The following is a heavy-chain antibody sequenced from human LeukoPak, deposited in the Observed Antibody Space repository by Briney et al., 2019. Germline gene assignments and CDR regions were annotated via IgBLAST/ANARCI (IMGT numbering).Heavy chain of an antibody. CDR2: IYYSGST. CDR1: GGSISSYY. CDR3: ARSSGDSSGYYYLWNYYYYMDV. V-gene: IGHV4-59*01. Sequence: PSETLSLTCTVSGGSISSYYWTWIRQPPGKGLEWIGYIYYSGSTNYNPSLKSRVTISVDTSKNQFSLKLSSVTAADTAVYYCARSSGDSSGYYYLWNYYYYMDVWGKGTTVTVSS. J-gene: IGHJ6*03. D-gene: IGHD3-22*01.